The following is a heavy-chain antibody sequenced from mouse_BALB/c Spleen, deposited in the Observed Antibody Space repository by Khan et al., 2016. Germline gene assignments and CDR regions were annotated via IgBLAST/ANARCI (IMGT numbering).Heavy chain of an antibody. D-gene: IGHD2-13*01. Sequence: QIQLVQSGPELKKPGETVKISCKASGYTFTNYGMNWVKQAPGKGLKWMGWINTYTGESTYADDFKGRFAISLQTSASTAYLQINNLKNEDTAAYFCAIGGDYGGFASWGQGTLVTVS. CDR1: GYTFTNYG. CDR2: INTYTGES. V-gene: IGHV9-3-1*01. CDR3: AIGGDYGGFAS. J-gene: IGHJ3*01.